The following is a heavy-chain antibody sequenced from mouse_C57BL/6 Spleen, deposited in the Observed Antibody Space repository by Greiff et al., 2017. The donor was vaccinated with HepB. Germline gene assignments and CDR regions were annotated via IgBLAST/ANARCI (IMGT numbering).Heavy chain of an antibody. D-gene: IGHD1-1*01. J-gene: IGHJ4*01. CDR3: ARHDYYGSRDYYAMDY. V-gene: IGHV5-17*01. CDR1: GSTFSDYG. CDR2: ISSGSSTI. Sequence: EVKLVESGGGLVKPGGSLKLSCAASGSTFSDYGMHWVRQAPEKGLEWVAYISSGSSTIYYADTVKGRFTISRDNAKNTLFLQMTSLRSEDTAMYYCARHDYYGSRDYYAMDYCGQGTSVTVSS.